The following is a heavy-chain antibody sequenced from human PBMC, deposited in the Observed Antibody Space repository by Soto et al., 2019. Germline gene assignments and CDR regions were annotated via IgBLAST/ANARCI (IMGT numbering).Heavy chain of an antibody. V-gene: IGHV4-34*01. CDR2: INHSGST. Sequence: SETLSLTCAVYGGSFSGYYWSWFRQPPGKGLEWIGEINHSGSTNYNPSLKSRVTISVDTSKNQFSLKVRSVTAADTAVYYCARETYGDYVGYFDPWGQGIQVTVS. CDR3: ARETYGDYVGYFDP. D-gene: IGHD4-17*01. CDR1: GGSFSGYY. J-gene: IGHJ5*02.